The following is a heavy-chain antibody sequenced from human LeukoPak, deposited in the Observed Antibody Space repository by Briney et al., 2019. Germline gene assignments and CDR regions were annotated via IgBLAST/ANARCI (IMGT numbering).Heavy chain of an antibody. CDR1: GYSISSAYY. Sequence: SETLSLTCAVSGYSISSAYYWVWIRQPPGKGLEWIGSFYHSESTNYNPSLKSRGTISVDTSTNQFSLKLSSVTAADTAVYYCARRDYGQYFDYWGQGTLVTVSS. D-gene: IGHD4/OR15-4a*01. V-gene: IGHV4-38-2*01. CDR3: ARRDYGQYFDY. J-gene: IGHJ4*02. CDR2: FYHSEST.